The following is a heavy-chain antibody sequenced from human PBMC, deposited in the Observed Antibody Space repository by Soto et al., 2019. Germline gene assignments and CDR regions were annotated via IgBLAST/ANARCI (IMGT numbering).Heavy chain of an antibody. CDR3: AIWGGTGTTTVDC. D-gene: IGHD1-1*01. CDR1: GFTFSSYS. V-gene: IGHV3-21*01. CDR2: ISSSSDYI. Sequence: EVQLVESGGGLVKPGGSLRLSCAVSGFTFSSYSMNWVRQAPGKGLEWVSSISSSSDYIYYTDSVKGRFTISRDNAKNTMYLQIYGLIGEDTAVYYWAIWGGTGTTTVDCLGQGTLVTVSS. J-gene: IGHJ4*02.